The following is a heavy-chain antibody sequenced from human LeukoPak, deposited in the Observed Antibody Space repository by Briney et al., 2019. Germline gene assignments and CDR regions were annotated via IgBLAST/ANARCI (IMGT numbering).Heavy chain of an antibody. CDR2: ISGSGGST. J-gene: IGHJ4*02. CDR3: ARAPYYYGSGSYEPSRFDY. V-gene: IGHV3-23*01. D-gene: IGHD3-10*01. Sequence: PGGSLRLSCAASGFTFSSYAMSWVRQAPGKGLEWVSAISGSGGSTYYADSVKGRFTISRDNAKNTLYLQMNSLRAEDTALYYCARAPYYYGSGSYEPSRFDYWGQGTLVTVSS. CDR1: GFTFSSYA.